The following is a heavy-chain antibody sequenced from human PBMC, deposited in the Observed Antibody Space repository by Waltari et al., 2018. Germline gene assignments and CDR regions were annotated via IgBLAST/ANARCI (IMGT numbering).Heavy chain of an antibody. Sequence: EVQLVESGGGLIQPGGSLRISCAASGFTVSNNYITWVRQAPGKGLEWVSVIYSGGGTYYADSVRGRFTISRDKVKNTVYLQMNRLRAEDTAVYYCGNIGAFDIWGQGTMVTVSS. J-gene: IGHJ3*02. CDR1: GFTVSNNY. V-gene: IGHV3-53*01. D-gene: IGHD5-12*01. CDR3: GNIGAFDI. CDR2: IYSGGGT.